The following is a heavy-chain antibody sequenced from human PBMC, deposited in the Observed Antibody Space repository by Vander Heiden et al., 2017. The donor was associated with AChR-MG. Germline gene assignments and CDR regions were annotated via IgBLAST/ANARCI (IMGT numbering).Heavy chain of an antibody. V-gene: IGHV4-30-4*01. CDR1: GGSISIGDHD. J-gene: IGHJ4*02. CDR3: ARAVAVGYCSGGSCYSDN. CDR2: IYYSGST. Sequence: QVQLQDSGPGLVNPAQTLSLRCTVSGGSISIGDHDWSWVRQAPGKGLEWIGYIYYSGSTYYNPSHNSRSTISVDTSKNQFALKLSSVTAADTAVYYCARAVAVGYCSGGSCYSDNWGQGTLVTVSS. D-gene: IGHD2-15*01.